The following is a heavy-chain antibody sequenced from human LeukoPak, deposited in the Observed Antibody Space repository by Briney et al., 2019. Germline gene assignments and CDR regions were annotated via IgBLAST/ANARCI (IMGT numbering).Heavy chain of an antibody. Sequence: SQTLSLTCAISGDSVSSNSAAWNWIRQSPSRGLEWLGRTYYRSKWYNDYAESVKSRITINLDTSKNQFSLQLNSVTPEDMAVYYCAREGEWAAGRYYHYGMDVWGQGTTVTASS. CDR3: AREGEWAAGRYYHYGMDV. CDR1: GDSVSSNSAA. CDR2: TYYRSKWYN. J-gene: IGHJ6*02. D-gene: IGHD6-13*01. V-gene: IGHV6-1*01.